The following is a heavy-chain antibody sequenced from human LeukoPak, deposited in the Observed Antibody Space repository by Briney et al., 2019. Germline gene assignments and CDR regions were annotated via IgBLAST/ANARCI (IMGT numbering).Heavy chain of an antibody. D-gene: IGHD4-17*01. CDR1: GFTFSSYS. J-gene: IGHJ3*01. CDR3: AKERRADGDYISDFDF. CDR2: ITGSGGST. Sequence: GGSLRLSCAASGFTFSSYSMNWVRQAPGKGLEWVSGITGSGGSTYYADSVKGRFTISRDNSKSTLYLLMNSLRAEDTAVYYCAKERRADGDYISDFDFWGQGTVVTVSS. V-gene: IGHV3-23*01.